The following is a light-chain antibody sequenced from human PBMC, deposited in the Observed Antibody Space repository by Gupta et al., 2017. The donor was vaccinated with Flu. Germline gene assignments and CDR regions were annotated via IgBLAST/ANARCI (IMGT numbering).Light chain of an antibody. CDR2: GNS. CDR3: QSYDSIRSGHV. J-gene: IGLJ1*01. CDR1: ISNIGARSA. Sequence: QSVLTQPPSVSGAPGPRVTIACIGSISNIGARSALHWYKALPGTAPSLVIHGNSNRHSVVPDRFSGSKSDTSASLATTRLQAEDEADYYCQSYDSIRSGHVLGTGTKVTVL. V-gene: IGLV1-40*01.